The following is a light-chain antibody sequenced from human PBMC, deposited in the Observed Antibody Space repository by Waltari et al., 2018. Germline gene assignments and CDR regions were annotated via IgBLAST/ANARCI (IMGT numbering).Light chain of an antibody. CDR1: QSVSRD. CDR3: QQRRDWPLT. J-gene: IGKJ4*01. CDR2: DAF. V-gene: IGKV3-11*01. Sequence: EIVLTQSPATLSLSPGESASLSCRASQSVSRDLAWYQQKPGQAPRVLIFDAFIRATGTPARFSGSGSGTDFTLTISSLEPEDFAVYYCQQRRDWPLTFGGGTKVEIK.